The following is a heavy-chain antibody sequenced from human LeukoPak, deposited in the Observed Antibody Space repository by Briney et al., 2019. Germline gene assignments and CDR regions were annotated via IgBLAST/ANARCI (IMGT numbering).Heavy chain of an antibody. CDR1: GGSFSGYY. Sequence: SETLSLTCAVYGGSFSGYYWSWIRQPPGKGLEWIGEINHSGSTNYNPSLKSRVTISVDTPKNQFSLKLSSVTAADTAVYYCARGPAVGARDFDYWGQGTLVTVSS. CDR2: INHSGST. CDR3: ARGPAVGARDFDY. V-gene: IGHV4-34*01. D-gene: IGHD1-26*01. J-gene: IGHJ4*02.